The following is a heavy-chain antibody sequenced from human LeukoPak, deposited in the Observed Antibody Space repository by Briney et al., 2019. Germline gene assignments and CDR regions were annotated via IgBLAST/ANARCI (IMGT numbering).Heavy chain of an antibody. J-gene: IGHJ3*02. Sequence: AASVKVSCKASGGTFSSYAISWVRQAPGQGLEWMGWISAYNGNTNYAQKLQGRVTMTTDTSTSTAYMELRSLRSDDTAVYYCARDWNDVAFDIWGQGTMVTVSS. V-gene: IGHV1-18*01. CDR2: ISAYNGNT. CDR3: ARDWNDVAFDI. D-gene: IGHD1-1*01. CDR1: GGTFSSYA.